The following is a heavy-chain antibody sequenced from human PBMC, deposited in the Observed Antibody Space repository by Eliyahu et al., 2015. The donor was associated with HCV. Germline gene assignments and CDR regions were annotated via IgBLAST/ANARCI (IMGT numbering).Heavy chain of an antibody. CDR1: GFAFSTWE. J-gene: IGHJ6*02. Sequence: EMYLVESGGGWVQPGGSLRLSCAASGFAFSTWEMYGVRQVPGRGLEXVAGISSNGGRTDYADSVKGRFIISRDNSKNSLFLQMGSLRIDDMGIYHCVRMDRTPYYYAMDVWDQGTAVTVSS. CDR2: ISSNGGRT. CDR3: VRMDRTPYYYAMDV. V-gene: IGHV3-64*07. D-gene: IGHD2-2*03.